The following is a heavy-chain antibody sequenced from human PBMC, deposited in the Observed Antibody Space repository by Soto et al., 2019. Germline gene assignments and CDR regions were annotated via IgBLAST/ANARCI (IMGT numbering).Heavy chain of an antibody. Sequence: QGQLEQSGAEVRKPGSSVKVSCKASGGSFSSYAISWVRQAPGQGLEWMGGIVPVIGTSHSAQKFQGRVTFSTDDSTTTAYKELSSLRSEDTAVYYCARDSPGGGYYYGMDVWGQGTTVTVSS. CDR2: IVPVIGTS. CDR3: ARDSPGGGYYYGMDV. V-gene: IGHV1-69*01. J-gene: IGHJ6*02. CDR1: GGSFSSYA. D-gene: IGHD3-16*01.